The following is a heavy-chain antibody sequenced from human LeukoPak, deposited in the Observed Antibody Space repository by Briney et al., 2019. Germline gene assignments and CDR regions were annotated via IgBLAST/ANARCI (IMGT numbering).Heavy chain of an antibody. J-gene: IGHJ4*02. Sequence: GGSLRLSCAASGFTFRNASMSWVRQAPGKGLEWVGRIKSKTDGGTTDYAAPVKGRFTISRDDSKNTLYLQMNSLKTEDTAVYYCTTRKNGYYYGSGSYSYYFDYWGQGTLVTVSS. CDR2: IKSKTDGGTT. D-gene: IGHD3-10*01. CDR3: TTRKNGYYYGSGSYSYYFDY. V-gene: IGHV3-15*01. CDR1: GFTFRNAS.